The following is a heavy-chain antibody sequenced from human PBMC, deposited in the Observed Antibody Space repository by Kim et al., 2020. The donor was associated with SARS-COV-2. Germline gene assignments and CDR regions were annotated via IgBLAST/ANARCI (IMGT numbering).Heavy chain of an antibody. J-gene: IGHJ1*01. D-gene: IGHD3-9*01. CDR1: GFTFSSYW. V-gene: IGHV3-7*01. Sequence: GGSLRLSCAASGFTFSSYWMSWVRQAPGKGLEWVANIKQDGSEKYYVDSVKGRFTISRDNAKNSLYLQMNSLRAEDTAVYYCARDVGGYDILTGYYKVGYFQHWGQGTLVTVSS. CDR3: ARDVGGYDILTGYYKVGYFQH. CDR2: IKQDGSEK.